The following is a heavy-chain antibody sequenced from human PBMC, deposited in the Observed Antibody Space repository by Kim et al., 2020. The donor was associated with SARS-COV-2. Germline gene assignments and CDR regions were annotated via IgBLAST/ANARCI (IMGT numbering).Heavy chain of an antibody. CDR2: MWNDGSKK. J-gene: IGHJ4*01. D-gene: IGHD2-2*01. V-gene: IGHV3-33*01. CDR3: ARDETRCSSTSCYQIDY. CDR1: GFTFSTYG. Sequence: GGSPRLSCAASGFTFSTYGMHWVRQSPGKGLEWVAVMWNDGSKKYYADSVKGRFTISGDNSKNTLYLQMNSLRDEDTAVYYCARDETRCSSTSCYQIDY.